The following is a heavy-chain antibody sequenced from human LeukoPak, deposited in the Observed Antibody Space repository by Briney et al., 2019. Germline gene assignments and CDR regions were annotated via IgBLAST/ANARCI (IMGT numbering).Heavy chain of an antibody. CDR1: GFTFSSYG. J-gene: IGHJ4*02. CDR3: AHTGWDLGYYFDY. Sequence: QSGGSLRLSCAASGFTFSSYGMHWVRQAPGKGLEWVAVIWYDGSNKYYADSVKGRFTISRDNSKNTLYLQMNSLRAEDTAVYYCAHTGWDLGYYFDYWGQGTLVTVSS. V-gene: IGHV3-33*01. D-gene: IGHD1-26*01. CDR2: IWYDGSNK.